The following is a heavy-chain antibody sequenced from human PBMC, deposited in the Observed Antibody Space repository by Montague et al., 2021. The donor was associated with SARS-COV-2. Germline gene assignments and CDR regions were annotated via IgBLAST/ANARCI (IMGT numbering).Heavy chain of an antibody. CDR3: VRAFSNSFKWFDP. CDR2: IRADGTTT. CDR1: GFTFSAYW. J-gene: IGHJ5*02. V-gene: IGHV3-74*01. D-gene: IGHD6-13*01. Sequence: SLRLSCAASGFTFSAYWMHWVRRAPGQGLEWVARIRADGTTTNYADSVKGRFTISRDNAQDTVYLHMTTLTAEDTAVYYCVRAFSNSFKWFDPWGQGTLVTVSS.